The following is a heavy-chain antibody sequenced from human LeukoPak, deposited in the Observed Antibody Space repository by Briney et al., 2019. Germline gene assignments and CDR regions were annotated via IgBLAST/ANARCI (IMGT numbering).Heavy chain of an antibody. Sequence: GGSLRLSCAAPGFTVSSNYMSWVRQAPGKGLEWVSVIYAGGSTYYADSVKGRFTISRDNSKNTLYLQMNSLRAEDTAVYYCAREDPIWGYWGQGTLVTVSS. CDR2: IYAGGST. CDR3: AREDPIWGY. J-gene: IGHJ4*02. CDR1: GFTVSSNY. V-gene: IGHV3-66*01. D-gene: IGHD3-16*01.